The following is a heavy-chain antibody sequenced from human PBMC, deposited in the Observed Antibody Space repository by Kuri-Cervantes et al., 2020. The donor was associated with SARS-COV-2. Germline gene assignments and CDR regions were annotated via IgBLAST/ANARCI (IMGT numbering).Heavy chain of an antibody. V-gene: IGHV1-18*01. J-gene: IGHJ4*02. CDR3: ARGWSGYSLYYFDY. CDR1: GYTFTSYG. Sequence: ASVKVSCKASGYTFTSYGISWVRQAPGQGLEWMGWISAYNGNTNYAQKLQGRVTMTTDTSASTAYMELRSLRSDDTAVYYCARGWSGYSLYYFDYWGQGTLVTVSS. D-gene: IGHD3-3*01. CDR2: ISAYNGNT.